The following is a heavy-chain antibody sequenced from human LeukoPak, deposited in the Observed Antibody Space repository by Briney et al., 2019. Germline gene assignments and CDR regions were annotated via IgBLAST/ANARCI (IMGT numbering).Heavy chain of an antibody. Sequence: KASETLSLTCTVSGGSISSYYWSWIRQPPGKGLEWIGYIYYSGSTNYNPSLKSRVTISVDTSKNQFSLKLSSVTAADTAVYYCARAIVLMVYADYFDYWGQGTLVTVSS. CDR1: GGSISSYY. V-gene: IGHV4-59*08. D-gene: IGHD2-8*01. CDR2: IYYSGST. CDR3: ARAIVLMVYADYFDY. J-gene: IGHJ4*02.